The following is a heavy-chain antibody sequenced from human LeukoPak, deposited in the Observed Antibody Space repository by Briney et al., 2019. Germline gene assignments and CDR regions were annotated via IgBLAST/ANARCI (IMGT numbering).Heavy chain of an antibody. CDR2: ISSSSSYI. J-gene: IGHJ4*02. CDR1: GFTFSSYS. CDR3: ARDSPTHYDFWSGYYDPYYFDY. V-gene: IGHV3-21*01. Sequence: GGSLRLSCAASGFTFSSYSMNWVRQAPGKGLEWVSSISSSSSYIYYADSVKGRFTISRDNAKNSLYLQMNSLRAEDTAVYYRARDSPTHYDFWSGYYDPYYFDYWGQGTLVTVSS. D-gene: IGHD3-3*01.